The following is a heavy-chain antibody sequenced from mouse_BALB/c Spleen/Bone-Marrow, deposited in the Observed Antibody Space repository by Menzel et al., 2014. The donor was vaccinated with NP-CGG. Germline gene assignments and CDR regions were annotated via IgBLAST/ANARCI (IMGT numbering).Heavy chain of an antibody. J-gene: IGHJ2*01. D-gene: IGHD2-14*01. CDR3: ARRGRYDGFDY. Sequence: QVQLQQSGAEPVRPGVSVKISCKGSGYTFTDYAMHWVKQSHAKSLEWIGVISTYYGDASYNQKFKGKATMTVDKSSSTAYMELARLTSEDSAIYYCARRGRYDGFDYWGQGTTLTVSS. V-gene: IGHV1S137*01. CDR2: ISTYYGDA. CDR1: GYTFTDYA.